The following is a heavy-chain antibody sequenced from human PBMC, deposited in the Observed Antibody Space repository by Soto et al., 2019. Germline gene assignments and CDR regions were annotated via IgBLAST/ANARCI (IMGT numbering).Heavy chain of an antibody. J-gene: IGHJ5*02. V-gene: IGHV4-30-2*03. CDR2: IYHSGST. D-gene: IGHD6-13*01. Sequence: PSETLSLTCAVSGGSISSGGYSWSWIRQPPGKGLEWIGYIYHSGSTYNNPSLKSRVTISVDTSKNQFSLKLSSVAAEDTAIYYCATTRGIAVGGSFDHWGQGTLVTVSS. CDR3: ATTRGIAVGGSFDH. CDR1: GGSISSGGYS.